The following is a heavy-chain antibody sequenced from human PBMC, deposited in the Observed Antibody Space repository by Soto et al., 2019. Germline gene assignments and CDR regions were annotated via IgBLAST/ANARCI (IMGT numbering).Heavy chain of an antibody. V-gene: IGHV3-53*01. J-gene: IGHJ3*01. CDR2: LYDVDGS. CDR1: GLTISGKKY. Sequence: DVQLVESGGGLIQPGESLRLSCAAFGLTISGKKYVAWVRQAPGKGLEWVSALYDVDGSFYADSVKGRFTTSSDSSNTTVYLQMNELRPDDTAVYYCATWHEREHAYEVWGQGTKVNVSS. D-gene: IGHD1-1*01. CDR3: ATWHEREHAYEV.